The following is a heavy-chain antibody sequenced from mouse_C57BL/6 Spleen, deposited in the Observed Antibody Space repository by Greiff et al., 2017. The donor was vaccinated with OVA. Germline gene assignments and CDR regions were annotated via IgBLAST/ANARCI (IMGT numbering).Heavy chain of an antibody. CDR3: ARDEDYAWFAY. CDR1: GFTFSSYA. Sequence: DVHLVESGGGLVKPGGSLKLSCAASGFTFSSYAMSWVRQTPEKRLEWVATISDGGSYTYYPDNVKGRFTISRDNAKNNLYLQMSHLKSEDTAMYYCARDEDYAWFAYWGQGTLVTVSA. CDR2: ISDGGSYT. J-gene: IGHJ3*01. V-gene: IGHV5-4*01. D-gene: IGHD2-4*01.